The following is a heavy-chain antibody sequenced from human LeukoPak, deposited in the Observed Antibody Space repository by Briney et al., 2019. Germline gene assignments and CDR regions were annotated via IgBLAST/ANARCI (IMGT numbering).Heavy chain of an antibody. D-gene: IGHD3-10*01. CDR2: IKEDGSEN. V-gene: IGHV3-7*01. Sequence: GGSLRLSCAASGFTFNTYTMNWVRQAPGKGLEWVANIKEDGSENYYVDSVKGRFTISRENAENSLYLQMNSLRAEDTAVYYCAREGLWFGAYGAFDVWGQGTMVTVSS. J-gene: IGHJ3*01. CDR1: GFTFNTYT. CDR3: AREGLWFGAYGAFDV.